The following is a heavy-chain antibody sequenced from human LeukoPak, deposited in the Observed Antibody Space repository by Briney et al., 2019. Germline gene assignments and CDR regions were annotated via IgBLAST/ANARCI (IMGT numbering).Heavy chain of an antibody. J-gene: IGHJ5*02. Sequence: GGSLRLSCAASGFTFSSYSMNWVRQALGKGLEWVSYISSSSSAIYYADSVKGRFTISRDNSKNTLYLQMNSLRAEDTAVYYCAGEVVAATSRGFDPWGQGTLVTVSS. CDR2: ISSSSSAI. V-gene: IGHV3-48*01. CDR1: GFTFSSYS. CDR3: AGEVVAATSRGFDP. D-gene: IGHD2-15*01.